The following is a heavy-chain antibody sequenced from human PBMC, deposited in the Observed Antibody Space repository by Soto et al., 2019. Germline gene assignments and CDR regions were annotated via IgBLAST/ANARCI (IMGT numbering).Heavy chain of an antibody. CDR2: IWYDGSTK. V-gene: IGHV3-33*01. Sequence: QVQLVESGGGVVQPGTSLRLSCAASGFTFSRHGMHWVRQAPGKGPEWVAVIWYDGSTKYYADSVRGRFSISRDNAKNTLYLQMSSLRVEDTAVYHCVRWGNWKVPDHWGQGTLVTVSS. CDR1: GFTFSRHG. CDR3: VRWGNWKVPDH. D-gene: IGHD1-1*01. J-gene: IGHJ4*02.